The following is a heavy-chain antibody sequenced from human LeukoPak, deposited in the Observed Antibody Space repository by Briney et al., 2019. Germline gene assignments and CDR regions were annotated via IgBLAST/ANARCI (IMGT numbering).Heavy chain of an antibody. D-gene: IGHD3-10*01. CDR3: AKELRYYGSGSYYNGLDY. CDR1: GFTFSSHA. V-gene: IGHV3-23*01. Sequence: GGSLRLSCAASGFTFSSHAMSWVRQAPGKGLEWVSAISGSGGSTYYADSVKGRFTISRDNSKNTLYLQMNSLRAEDTAVYYCAKELRYYGSGSYYNGLDYWGQGTLVTVSS. CDR2: ISGSGGST. J-gene: IGHJ4*02.